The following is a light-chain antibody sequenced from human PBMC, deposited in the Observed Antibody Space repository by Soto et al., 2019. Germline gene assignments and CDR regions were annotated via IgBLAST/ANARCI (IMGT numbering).Light chain of an antibody. CDR1: QSLLHSNGYNY. CDR2: LGS. V-gene: IGKV2-28*01. J-gene: IGKJ2*01. Sequence: DIVMTQSPLSLPVTPGEPASISCRSSQSLLHSNGYNYLDWYLQKPGQSPQLLINLGSNRASGVPARFSGSGSGTDFTLRISRVEAEDVGVYYCMQALQTPPTFGLGTKLEIK. CDR3: MQALQTPPT.